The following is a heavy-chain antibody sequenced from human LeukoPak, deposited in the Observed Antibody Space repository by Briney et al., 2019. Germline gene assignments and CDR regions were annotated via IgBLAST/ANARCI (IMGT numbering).Heavy chain of an antibody. CDR2: ISSSGSTI. V-gene: IGHV3-48*03. J-gene: IGHJ1*01. CDR1: GFTFSSYE. D-gene: IGHD3-3*01. CDR3: ARAFSAEYFQH. Sequence: GGSLRLSXAASGFTFSSYEMNWVRQAPGKGLEWVSYISSSGSTIYYADSVKGRFTISRDNAKNSLYLQMNSLRAEDTAVYYCARAFSAEYFQHWGQGTLVTVSS.